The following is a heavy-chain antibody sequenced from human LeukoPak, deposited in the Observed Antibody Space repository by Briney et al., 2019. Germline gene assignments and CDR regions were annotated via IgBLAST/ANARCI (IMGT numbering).Heavy chain of an antibody. D-gene: IGHD2-2*01. CDR1: GFTFSSYA. CDR3: ATIPDIVAVPAAQYNWFDP. CDR2: ISGSGGST. V-gene: IGHV3-23*01. J-gene: IGHJ5*02. Sequence: GGSLRLSCAASGFTFSSYAMSWVRQAPGKGLEWVSAISGSGGSTYYADSVKGRFTISRDNSKNTLYLQMNSLRAEDTAVYYCATIPDIVAVPAAQYNWFDPWGQGTLVTVSS.